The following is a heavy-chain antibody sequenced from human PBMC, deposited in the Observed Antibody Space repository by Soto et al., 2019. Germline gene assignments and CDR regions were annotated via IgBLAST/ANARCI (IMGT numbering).Heavy chain of an antibody. CDR2: INHSGST. V-gene: IGHV4-34*01. CDR1: GGSFSGYY. J-gene: IGHJ4*02. Sequence: SETLSLTCAVYGGSFSGYYWSWIRQPPGKGLEWIGEINHSGSTNYNPSLKSRVTISVDTSKNQFSLKLSSVTAADSAVYFCARLEGLATISYYFDFWGPGALVTVSS. CDR3: ARLEGLATISYYFDF. D-gene: IGHD3-9*01.